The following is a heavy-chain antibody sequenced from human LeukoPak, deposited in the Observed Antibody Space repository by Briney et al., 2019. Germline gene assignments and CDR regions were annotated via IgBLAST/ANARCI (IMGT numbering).Heavy chain of an antibody. D-gene: IGHD1-7*01. CDR3: ADLGTSD. J-gene: IGHJ4*02. Sequence: GGSLRLSCAVSGFRFSSQWMTWVRQAPGTGLEWVATINSDGSAKYHVDSVKGRFTISRDNAKNLVYLQMSILRAEDTAVHYCADLGTSDCGQGTLVTVSS. CDR2: INSDGSAK. V-gene: IGHV3-7*01. CDR1: GFRFSSQW.